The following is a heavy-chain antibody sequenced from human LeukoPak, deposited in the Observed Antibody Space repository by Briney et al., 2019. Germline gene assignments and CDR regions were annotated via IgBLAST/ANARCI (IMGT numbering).Heavy chain of an antibody. Sequence: SETLSLTCAVYGGSFSGYYWSWIRQPAGKGLEWIGRIYTSGSTNYNPSLKSRVTISVDTSKNQFSLKLSSVTAADTAVYYCARRASSMVDVWGKGTTVTVSS. CDR2: IYTSGST. CDR1: GGSFSGYY. CDR3: ARRASSMVDV. J-gene: IGHJ6*04. D-gene: IGHD6-13*01. V-gene: IGHV4-59*10.